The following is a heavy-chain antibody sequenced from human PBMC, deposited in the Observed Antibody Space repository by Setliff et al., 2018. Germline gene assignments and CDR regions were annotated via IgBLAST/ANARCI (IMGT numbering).Heavy chain of an antibody. CDR1: GYTLTDYF. CDR3: ARGPPDFVVVPAAAKFDY. D-gene: IGHD2-2*01. J-gene: IGHJ4*02. CDR2: NSVY. V-gene: IGHV1-18*04. Sequence: ASVKVSCKASGYTLTDYFMYWVRQAPGQGLEWMGWNSVYAREFQGRVTMTIDTPTSTAYMELRSLRSDDTAVYYCARGPPDFVVVPAAAKFDYWGPGTLVTVSS.